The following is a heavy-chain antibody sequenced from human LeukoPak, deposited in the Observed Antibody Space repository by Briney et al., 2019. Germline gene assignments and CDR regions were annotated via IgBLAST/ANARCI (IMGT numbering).Heavy chain of an antibody. Sequence: SETLSLTCAVSGYSINSGSYWGWIRQPPGKGLEWIGSIYHSGSTCYNPSLESRVTISVDTSKNQFSLKVTSVTAADTAVYYCARVGGPFDSWGQGTLVTVSS. V-gene: IGHV4-38-2*01. CDR3: ARVGGPFDS. D-gene: IGHD1-26*01. CDR1: GYSINSGSY. J-gene: IGHJ4*02. CDR2: IYHSGST.